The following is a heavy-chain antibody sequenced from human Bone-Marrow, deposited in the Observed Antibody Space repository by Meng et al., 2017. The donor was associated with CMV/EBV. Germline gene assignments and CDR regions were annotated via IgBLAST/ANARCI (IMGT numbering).Heavy chain of an antibody. CDR2: INSDGTVT. CDR1: GFTFSNYW. J-gene: IGHJ3*01. D-gene: IGHD3-22*01. CDR3: ARDFGPYYYDSSGYLPD. Sequence: GGSRRLSCAASGFTFSNYWMHWVRQTPGKGLVWVSRINSDGTVTDDADSVKGRLTISRDNAKNTLYLQMNSLRAEDTAVYYCARDFGPYYYDSSGYLPDWGQGTMVTVSS. V-gene: IGHV3-74*01.